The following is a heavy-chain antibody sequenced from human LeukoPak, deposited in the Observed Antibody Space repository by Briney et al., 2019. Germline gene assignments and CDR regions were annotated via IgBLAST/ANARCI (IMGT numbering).Heavy chain of an antibody. J-gene: IGHJ4*02. CDR3: ARSAGTTPFFY. CDR1: GFTFDDYA. V-gene: IGHV3-9*01. CDR2: ISWNSGSI. D-gene: IGHD1-1*01. Sequence: GGSLRLSCAASGFTFDDYAMHWVRQAPGKGLEWVSGISWNSGSIGYADSVKGRFTISRDNAKNSLYLQMNSLRAEDTAVYYCARSAGTTPFFYWGQGTLVTVSS.